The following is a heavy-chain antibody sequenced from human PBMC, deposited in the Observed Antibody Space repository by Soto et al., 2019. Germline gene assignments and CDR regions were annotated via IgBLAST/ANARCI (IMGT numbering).Heavy chain of an antibody. Sequence: QVQLVESGGGVVQPGRSLRLSCAASGFTFSSYGMHWVRQAPGKGLEWVAVISYDGSNKYYADSVKGRFTISRDNSKNTLYLQMNSLRAEDTAVYYCAKDLGYCSGGSCYSSPLDYWGQGNLVTVSS. J-gene: IGHJ4*02. CDR1: GFTFSSYG. CDR2: ISYDGSNK. V-gene: IGHV3-30*18. D-gene: IGHD2-15*01. CDR3: AKDLGYCSGGSCYSSPLDY.